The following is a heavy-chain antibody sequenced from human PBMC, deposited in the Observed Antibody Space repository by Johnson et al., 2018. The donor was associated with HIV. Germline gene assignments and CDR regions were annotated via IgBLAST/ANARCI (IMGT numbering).Heavy chain of an antibody. CDR1: GFTFDDYG. CDR3: ATSSTVVTPHDI. Sequence: QVQLVESGGGVVRPGGSLRLSCAASGFTFDDYGMNWVRQAPGKGLEWVAFISYDGSNKYYADSVKGRFTISRDNSKNTLYLQMNSLRAEDTAVYYCATSSTVVTPHDIWGQGTMVTVSS. D-gene: IGHD4-23*01. J-gene: IGHJ3*02. V-gene: IGHV3-30*03. CDR2: ISYDGSNK.